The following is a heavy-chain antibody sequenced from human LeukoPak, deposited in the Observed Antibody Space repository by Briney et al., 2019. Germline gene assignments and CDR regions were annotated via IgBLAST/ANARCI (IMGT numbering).Heavy chain of an antibody. Sequence: SETLSLTCTVSGYSVSSGYYWGWIRQSPGKGLEWIGSIYHSGSTYYSPSLRSRIAISVDTSKNQFSLKLSSVTAADTAVYYCAREDYYDSSGYYLDCWGQGTLVTVSS. J-gene: IGHJ4*02. CDR2: IYHSGST. V-gene: IGHV4-38-2*02. CDR3: AREDYYDSSGYYLDC. D-gene: IGHD3-22*01. CDR1: GYSVSSGYY.